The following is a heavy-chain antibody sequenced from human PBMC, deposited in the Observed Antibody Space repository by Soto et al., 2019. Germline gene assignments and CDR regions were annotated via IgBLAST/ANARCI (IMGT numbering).Heavy chain of an antibody. CDR1: GYSFTAYS. Sequence: PGESLKISCQASGYSFTAYSITWVRQIPGKGLEWVSTIDRSDCYVDYGASLRGHVTFSVDRSITTVYLQWNSLKAADSAMYFCTGRDSSSFCPFDFWGQGALVTVSS. D-gene: IGHD2-2*01. V-gene: IGHV5-10-1*01. CDR2: IDRSDCYV. J-gene: IGHJ4*02. CDR3: TGRDSSSFCPFDF.